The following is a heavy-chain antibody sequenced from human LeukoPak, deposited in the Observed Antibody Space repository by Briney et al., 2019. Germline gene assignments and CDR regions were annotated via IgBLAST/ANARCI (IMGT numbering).Heavy chain of an antibody. CDR2: IYYSGST. CDR3: ARRFPRYCSGGSCPYWYFDL. Sequence: SVTLSLTCTVSGGSISSGGYYWSWIRQHPGKGLEWIGYIYYSGSTYYNPSLKSRVTISVDTSKNQFSLKLSSVTAADTAVCYCARRFPRYCSGGSCPYWYFDLWGRGTLVTVSS. CDR1: GGSISSGGYY. D-gene: IGHD2-15*01. V-gene: IGHV4-31*03. J-gene: IGHJ2*01.